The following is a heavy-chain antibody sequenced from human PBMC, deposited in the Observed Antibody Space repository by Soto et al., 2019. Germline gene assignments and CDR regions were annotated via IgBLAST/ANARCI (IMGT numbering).Heavy chain of an antibody. CDR1: GYTFTSYD. Sequence: ASVKVSCKASGYTFTSYDINWVRLATGQGLEWMGWMNPNSGNTAYAQKFQGRVTMTRNTSISTAYMELSSLRSEDTAVYYCVRDLNFPYKGDYQGWFDLWGQGTLVTVSS. CDR3: VRDLNFPYKGDYQGWFDL. V-gene: IGHV1-8*01. J-gene: IGHJ5*02. D-gene: IGHD2-2*01. CDR2: MNPNSGNT.